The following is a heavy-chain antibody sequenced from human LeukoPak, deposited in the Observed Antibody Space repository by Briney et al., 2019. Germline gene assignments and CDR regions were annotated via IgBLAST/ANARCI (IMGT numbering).Heavy chain of an antibody. D-gene: IGHD3-10*01. CDR3: ARGWGE. J-gene: IGHJ4*02. V-gene: IGHV3-48*03. CDR2: ISNSGSTK. CDR1: GFTFSSYE. Sequence: GGSLRLSCAASGFTFSSYEMNWVRQGPGKGLEWVSYISNSGSTKYYADSVKGRFTISRDNAKKSLYLQMNSLRDEDTAVYYCARGWGEGGEGTLVTLSS.